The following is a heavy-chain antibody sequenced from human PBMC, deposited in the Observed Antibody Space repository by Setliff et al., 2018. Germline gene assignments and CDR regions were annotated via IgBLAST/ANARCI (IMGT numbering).Heavy chain of an antibody. CDR2: ISGHNGKT. Sequence: ASVKVSCKASGYTFTYFGVSWLRLAPGQGLEWMGWISGHNGKTIIEPKFQGRVALTTDTGSDTAYMELRNLRSDDAALYYCAKDPNGDFFGAFDTWGQGALVTVSS. CDR3: AKDPNGDFFGAFDT. V-gene: IGHV1-18*01. J-gene: IGHJ5*02. D-gene: IGHD4-17*01. CDR1: GYTFTYFG.